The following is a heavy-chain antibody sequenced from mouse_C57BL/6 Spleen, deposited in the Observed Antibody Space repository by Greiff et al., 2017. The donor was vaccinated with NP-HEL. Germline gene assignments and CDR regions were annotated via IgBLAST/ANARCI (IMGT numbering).Heavy chain of an antibody. V-gene: IGHV6-3*01. CDR2: IRLKSDNYAT. D-gene: IGHD4-1*01. CDR1: GFTFSNYW. J-gene: IGHJ2*01. CDR3: TPANFYYFDY. Sequence: EVKVEESGGGLVQPGGSMKLSCVASGFTFSNYWMNWVRQSPEKGLEWVAQIRLKSDNYATHYAESVKGRFTISRDDSKSSVYLQMNNLRAEDTGIYYCTPANFYYFDYWGQGTTLTVSS.